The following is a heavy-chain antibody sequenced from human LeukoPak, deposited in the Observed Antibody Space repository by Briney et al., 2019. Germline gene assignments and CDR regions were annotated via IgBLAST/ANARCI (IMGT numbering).Heavy chain of an antibody. D-gene: IGHD3-3*01. CDR2: ISSSGSTI. J-gene: IGHJ4*02. CDR1: GFTFSSYE. CDR3: AREGVYDSWDY. V-gene: IGHV3-48*03. Sequence: PGGSLRLSCVASGFTFSSYEMIWVRQAPGKALVWVSYISSSGSTIYYADSVKGRFTISRDNAKNSLYLQMNSLRAEDTAVYYCAREGVYDSWDYWGQGTLVTVSS.